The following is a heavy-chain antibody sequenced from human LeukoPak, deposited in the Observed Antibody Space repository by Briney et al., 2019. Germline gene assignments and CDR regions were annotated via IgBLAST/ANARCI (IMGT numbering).Heavy chain of an antibody. CDR3: ANGGSIAVATPLDY. Sequence: GGSLRLSCAASGFTFSSYAMSWVRQAPGKGLEWVSGITGSGGSTYYADSVKGRFTISRGNSKNTLYLQMNSLRAEDTAVYYCANGGSIAVATPLDYWGQGTLVTVPS. D-gene: IGHD6-19*01. CDR1: GFTFSSYA. J-gene: IGHJ4*02. CDR2: ITGSGGST. V-gene: IGHV3-23*01.